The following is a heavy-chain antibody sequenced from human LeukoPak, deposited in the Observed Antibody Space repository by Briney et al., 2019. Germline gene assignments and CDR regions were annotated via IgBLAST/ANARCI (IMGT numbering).Heavy chain of an antibody. D-gene: IGHD3-10*01. V-gene: IGHV3-21*01. CDR2: ISSSSSYI. CDR1: GFTFSSYA. CDR3: ARDRRFGGGLTFG. Sequence: KPGGSLRLSCAASGFTFSSYAMSWVRQAPGKGLEWVSSISSSSSYIYYADSVKGRFTISRDNAKNSLYLQMNSLRAEDTAVYYCARDRRFGGGLTFGWGQGTLVTVSS. J-gene: IGHJ4*02.